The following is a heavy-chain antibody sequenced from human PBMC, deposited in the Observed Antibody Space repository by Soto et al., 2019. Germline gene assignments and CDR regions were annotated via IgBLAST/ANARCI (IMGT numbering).Heavy chain of an antibody. CDR3: AKGTEYSGYAGGPVRFDY. CDR2: ISGSGGST. J-gene: IGHJ4*02. CDR1: GFTFSSYA. Sequence: GGSLRLSCAASGFTFSSYAMSWVRQAPGKGLEWVSAISGSGGSTYYADSVKGRFTISRDNSKNTLYLQMNSLRAEDTAVYYCAKGTEYSGYAGGPVRFDYWGQGTLVTVSS. D-gene: IGHD5-12*01. V-gene: IGHV3-23*01.